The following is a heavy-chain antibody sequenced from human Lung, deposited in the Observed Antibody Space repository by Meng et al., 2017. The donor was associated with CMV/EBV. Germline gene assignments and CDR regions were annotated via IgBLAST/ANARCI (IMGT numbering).Heavy chain of an antibody. J-gene: IGHJ4*02. Sequence: SETXSLXXTVSGGSISSSSYYWGWIRQPPGKGLEWIGSIYYSGSTYYNPSLKSRVTISVDTSKNQFSLKLSSVTAADTAVYYCAKQSIAARSDYWGQGTLVTVSS. CDR2: IYYSGST. CDR3: AKQSIAARSDY. CDR1: GGSISSSSYY. D-gene: IGHD6-6*01. V-gene: IGHV4-39*01.